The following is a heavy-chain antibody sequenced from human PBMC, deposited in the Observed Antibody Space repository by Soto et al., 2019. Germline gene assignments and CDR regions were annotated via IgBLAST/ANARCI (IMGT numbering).Heavy chain of an antibody. D-gene: IGHD6-6*01. Sequence: QVQLVQSGAEVKKPGSSVKVSCKASGGTFSSYAISWVRQAPGQGLEWMGGIIPIFGTANYAQKFQGRVTITADDSTSRAYLELSCLRSEDSAVYYCARPMRSSSSPRYYYYYYGIDVWGQGTTVIVSS. CDR3: ARPMRSSSSPRYYYYYYGIDV. CDR1: GGTFSSYA. CDR2: IIPIFGTA. V-gene: IGHV1-69*12. J-gene: IGHJ6*02.